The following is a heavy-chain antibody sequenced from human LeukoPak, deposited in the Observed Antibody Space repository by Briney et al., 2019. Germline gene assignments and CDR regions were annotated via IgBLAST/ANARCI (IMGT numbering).Heavy chain of an antibody. D-gene: IGHD3-10*02. Sequence: GGSLRLSCAASGFTVSSNYMSWVRQAPGNGLEWVSVIYSGGSTYYADSVNGRFTSSRDNSKNTLYLHMNSLRAEDTAIYYCTRGMLRQPPDYWGQGMLVTVSS. V-gene: IGHV3-53*01. CDR3: TRGMLRQPPDY. J-gene: IGHJ4*02. CDR1: GFTVSSNY. CDR2: IYSGGST.